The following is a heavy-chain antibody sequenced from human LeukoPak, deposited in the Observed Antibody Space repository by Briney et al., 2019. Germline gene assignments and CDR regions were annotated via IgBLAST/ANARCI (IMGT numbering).Heavy chain of an antibody. J-gene: IGHJ3*02. CDR3: ASGNPDFWSGHDAFDI. CDR2: IYHSGST. D-gene: IGHD3-3*01. V-gene: IGHV4-30-2*01. Sequence: SQTLSLTCTVSGGSISSGGYYWSWIRQPPGKGLEWIGYIYHSGSTYYNPSLKSRVTISVDRSKNQFSLKLISVTAADTAVYYCASGNPDFWSGHDAFDIWGQGTMVTVSS. CDR1: GGSISSGGYY.